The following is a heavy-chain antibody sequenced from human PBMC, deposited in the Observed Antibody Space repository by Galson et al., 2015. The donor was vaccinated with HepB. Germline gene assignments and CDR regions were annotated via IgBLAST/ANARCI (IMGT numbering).Heavy chain of an antibody. CDR3: ARAYSSGWYAAIGLDY. J-gene: IGHJ4*02. CDR2: ISSSSSTI. V-gene: IGHV3-48*01. Sequence: SLRLSCAASGFTFSSYSMNWVRQAPGKGLEWVSYISSSSSTIYYADSVKGRFTISRDNAKNSLYLQMNSLRAEDTAVYYCARAYSSGWYAAIGLDYWGQGTLVTVSS. D-gene: IGHD6-19*01. CDR1: GFTFSSYS.